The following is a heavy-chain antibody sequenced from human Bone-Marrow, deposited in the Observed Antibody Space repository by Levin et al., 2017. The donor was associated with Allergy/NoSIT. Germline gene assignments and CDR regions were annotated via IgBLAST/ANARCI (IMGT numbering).Heavy chain of an antibody. CDR2: ITISGDGS. J-gene: IGHJ5*02. D-gene: IGHD3-10*01. V-gene: IGHV3-23*01. CDR3: VKHSGTYYGSSDL. CDR1: GFTFSSDA. Sequence: GGSLRLSCAASGFTFSSDAMSWFRQAPGKGLEWVSTITISGDGSYYGDSVRGRFTISRDNSKNTLYLHMDSLRAEDSAMYYCVKHSGTYYGSSDLWGQGTLVTVSS.